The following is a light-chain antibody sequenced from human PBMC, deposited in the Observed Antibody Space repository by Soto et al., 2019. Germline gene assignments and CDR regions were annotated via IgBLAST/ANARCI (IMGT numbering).Light chain of an antibody. J-gene: IGLJ1*01. V-gene: IGLV1-51*02. Sequence: QSVLTQPPSVSAAPGQKVTISCSGSSSKIGNNYVSWYQQLPGTAPKLLIYENNKRPSGIPDRFSGSKSGTSATLGITGLQTGDEADYYCGTWDSSVSGVFGTGTKVTVL. CDR1: SSKIGNNY. CDR3: GTWDSSVSGV. CDR2: ENN.